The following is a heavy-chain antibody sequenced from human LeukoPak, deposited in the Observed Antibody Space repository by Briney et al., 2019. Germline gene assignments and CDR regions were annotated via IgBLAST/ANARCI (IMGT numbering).Heavy chain of an antibody. V-gene: IGHV1-2*02. J-gene: IGHJ4*02. Sequence: GSSVKASCKASGYTFTGYYMHWVRQAPGQGLEWVGWINPNSGGTNYAQKFQGRVTMTRDTSISTAYMELSRLRSDDTAVYYCARYYYDSSGYLGYWGQGTLVTVSS. CDR2: INPNSGGT. D-gene: IGHD3-22*01. CDR1: GYTFTGYY. CDR3: ARYYYDSSGYLGY.